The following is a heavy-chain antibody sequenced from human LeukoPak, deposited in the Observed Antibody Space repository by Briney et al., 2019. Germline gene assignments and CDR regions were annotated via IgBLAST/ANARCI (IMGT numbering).Heavy chain of an antibody. CDR3: ARPHLGITIFDY. CDR1: GFTFGVYY. CDR2: ISSSSSTI. J-gene: IGHJ4*02. Sequence: GGSLRLSCATSGFTFGVYYMSWIRQAPGKGPKWLSYISSSSSTIYYADSVKGRFTISRDNAKNSLYLQMNSLRAEDTAVYYCARPHLGITIFDYWGQGTLVTVSS. V-gene: IGHV3-11*01. D-gene: IGHD3-3*01.